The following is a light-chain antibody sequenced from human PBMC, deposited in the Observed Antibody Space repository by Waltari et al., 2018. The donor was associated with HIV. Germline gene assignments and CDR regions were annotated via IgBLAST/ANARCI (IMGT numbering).Light chain of an antibody. Sequence: QSVLTQPPSVSGAPGQRATISCTGSNSNVGAGYDVPWYQQLPGTAPKLLIFGNSKRPSGVPDRFSGSKSGTSASLAITGLQAEDEADYYCQSYDSSLSAYVFGTGTNVTVL. V-gene: IGLV1-40*01. CDR2: GNS. J-gene: IGLJ1*01. CDR3: QSYDSSLSAYV. CDR1: NSNVGAGYD.